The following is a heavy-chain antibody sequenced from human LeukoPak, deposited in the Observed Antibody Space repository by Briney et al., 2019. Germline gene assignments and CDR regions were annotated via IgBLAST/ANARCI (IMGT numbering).Heavy chain of an antibody. CDR2: ISGSGGST. D-gene: IGHD3-3*01. J-gene: IGHJ4*02. Sequence: SGGSLRLSCAASGFTFSSYAMNWVRQAPGKGLEWVSGISGSGGSTDYADSVKGRFTISRDSSKNTLYLEMNSLRDEDTAVYYCATPWRGGWGQGTLVTVSS. CDR1: GFTFSSYA. V-gene: IGHV3-23*01. CDR3: ATPWRGG.